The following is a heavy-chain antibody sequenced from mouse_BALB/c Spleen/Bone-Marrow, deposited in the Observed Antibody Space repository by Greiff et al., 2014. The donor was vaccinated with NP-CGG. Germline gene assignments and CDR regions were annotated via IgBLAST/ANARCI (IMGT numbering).Heavy chain of an antibody. CDR1: GYTFTSSW. Sequence: QVQLQQSGSVLVRPGASVKLSCKASGYTFTSSWMHWAKQRPGQGLEWIGDIHLNSGNTNYNEKFRGKATLTVDTSSNTAYVDLSSLTSEDSAVYYCARSYRFWYFDVWGAGTTVTVSS. CDR2: IHLNSGNT. CDR3: ARSYRFWYFDV. D-gene: IGHD2-14*01. J-gene: IGHJ1*01. V-gene: IGHV1S130*01.